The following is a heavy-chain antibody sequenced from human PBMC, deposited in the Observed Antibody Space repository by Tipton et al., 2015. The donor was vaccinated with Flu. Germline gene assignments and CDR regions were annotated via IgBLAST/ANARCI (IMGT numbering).Heavy chain of an antibody. CDR1: GATFSTYS. Sequence: QSGPEVKKPGSSVRVSCESFGATFSTYSISWVRQAPGQGLEWVGGVIPTYGTPNFSENFRGRATITADEATDYLELSGLRYEDTATYYCAKIEYNLFTGRYVGWWVWGQGTTVIVSS. J-gene: IGHJ6*02. V-gene: IGHV1-69*01. CDR3: AKIEYNLFTGRYVGWWV. CDR2: VIPTYGTP. D-gene: IGHD2/OR15-2a*01.